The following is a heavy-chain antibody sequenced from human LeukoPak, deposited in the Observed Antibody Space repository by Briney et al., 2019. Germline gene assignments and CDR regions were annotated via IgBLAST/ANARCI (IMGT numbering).Heavy chain of an antibody. CDR1: GGSFSGYY. D-gene: IGHD2-2*02. Sequence: PSETLSLTCAVYGGSFSGYYWSWIRQPPGKGLEWIGEINHSGSTNYNPSLKSRVTISVDTSKNQFSLKLSSVTAADTAVYYCARGRRYCSSTSCYTPFDYWGQGTLDTVSS. CDR3: ARGRRYCSSTSCYTPFDY. J-gene: IGHJ4*02. CDR2: INHSGST. V-gene: IGHV4-34*01.